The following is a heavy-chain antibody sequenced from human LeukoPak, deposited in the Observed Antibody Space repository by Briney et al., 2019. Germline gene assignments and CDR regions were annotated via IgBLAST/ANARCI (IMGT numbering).Heavy chain of an antibody. CDR1: GFTFSSYS. Sequence: PGGSLRLSCAASGFTFSSYSMNWVRQAPGKGLEWVSYISSSSSTIYYADSVKGRFTISRENAKNPLYLQMNSLRAEDTAVYYCARRIAAAGNDAFYIWGQGTMVTVSS. J-gene: IGHJ3*02. CDR2: ISSSSSTI. CDR3: ARRIAAAGNDAFYI. D-gene: IGHD6-13*01. V-gene: IGHV3-48*01.